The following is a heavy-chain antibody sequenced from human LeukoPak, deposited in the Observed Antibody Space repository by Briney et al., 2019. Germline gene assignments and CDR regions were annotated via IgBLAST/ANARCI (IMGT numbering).Heavy chain of an antibody. CDR3: ATSAGDYRAGHYYYMGV. CDR2: INPNTAGT. CDR1: GYTFSGYY. V-gene: IGHV1-2*02. Sequence: ASVRVSCKASGYTFSGYYFHWVRQAPGQGLEWMGWINPNTAGTNYAQKFLGGVTLTWDTSISTAYMELNRLTSDDTAVYYCATSAGDYRAGHYYYMGVWGKGTSVTVSS. J-gene: IGHJ6*03. D-gene: IGHD4-11*01.